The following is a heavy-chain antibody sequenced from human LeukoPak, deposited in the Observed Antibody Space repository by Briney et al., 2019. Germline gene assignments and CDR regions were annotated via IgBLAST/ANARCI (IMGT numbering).Heavy chain of an antibody. CDR3: AKDLSYGSSGFDAFDI. CDR1: GFTFSSYA. CDR2: ISGSGGST. V-gene: IGHV3-23*01. D-gene: IGHD3-22*01. J-gene: IGHJ3*02. Sequence: PGGSLRLSCAASGFTFSSYAMSWVRQAPGKGLEWVSAISGSGGSTYYADSVKGRFTISRDNSKNTLYLQMNSLRAEDTAVYYCAKDLSYGSSGFDAFDIWGQGTMVTVSS.